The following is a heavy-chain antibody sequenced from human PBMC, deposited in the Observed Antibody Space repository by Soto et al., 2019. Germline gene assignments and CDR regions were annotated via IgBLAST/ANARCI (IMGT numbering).Heavy chain of an antibody. CDR2: ISGSGGST. J-gene: IGHJ6*02. CDR3: AKDSSLEWLLWAYYGMDV. Sequence: GGSLRLSCAASGFTFSSYAMSWVRQAPGKGLEWVSAISGSGGSTYYADSVKGRFTISRDNSKNTLYLQMNSLRAEDTAVYYCAKDSSLEWLLWAYYGMDVWGQGTTVTVSS. CDR1: GFTFSSYA. D-gene: IGHD3-3*01. V-gene: IGHV3-23*01.